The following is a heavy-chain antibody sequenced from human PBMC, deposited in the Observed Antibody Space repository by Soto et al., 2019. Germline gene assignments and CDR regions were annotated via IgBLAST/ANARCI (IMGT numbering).Heavy chain of an antibody. J-gene: IGHJ6*03. CDR3: ARGIAVAGLYYYYMDV. D-gene: IGHD6-19*01. CDR2: INAGNGNT. V-gene: IGHV1-3*01. CDR1: GYTFTSYA. Sequence: ASVKVSCKASGYTFTSYAMHWVLQAPGERLEWMGWINAGNGNTKYSQKFQGRVTITRGTSASTAYMELSSLRSEDTAVYYCARGIAVAGLYYYYMDVWGKGTTVTVSS.